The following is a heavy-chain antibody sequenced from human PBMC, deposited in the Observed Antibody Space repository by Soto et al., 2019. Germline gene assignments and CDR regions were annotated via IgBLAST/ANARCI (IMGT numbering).Heavy chain of an antibody. J-gene: IGHJ4*02. D-gene: IGHD2-21*01. CDR3: ARSLLQGDF. CDR2: INPNGGCT. CDR1: GYTFIHYY. Sequence: QVQLVQSGAEVKKPGASVKVSCKASGYTFIHYYIHWVRQAPGQELEWMAIINPNGGCTNYAQKFRGRVTVTSDTSTTTVSMELNSLGSDDTAVYFCARSLLQGDFWGQGTLVTVSS. V-gene: IGHV1-46*01.